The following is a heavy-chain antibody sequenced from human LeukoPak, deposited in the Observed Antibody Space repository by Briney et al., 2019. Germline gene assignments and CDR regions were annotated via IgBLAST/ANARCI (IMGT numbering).Heavy chain of an antibody. Sequence: GGSLRLSCAASGFNFRDYYMSWIRQAPGKGLEWVSYSSGSGSTIYYADSVKGRFTISRDNAKNSLSLQMNSLRAEDTAVYFCARYYYDSSGYYYFDYWGQGTLVTVSS. V-gene: IGHV3-11*01. CDR2: SSGSGSTI. D-gene: IGHD3-22*01. CDR1: GFNFRDYY. CDR3: ARYYYDSSGYYYFDY. J-gene: IGHJ4*02.